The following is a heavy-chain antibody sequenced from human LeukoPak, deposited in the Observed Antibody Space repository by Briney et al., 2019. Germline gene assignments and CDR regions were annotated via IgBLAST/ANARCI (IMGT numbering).Heavy chain of an antibody. Sequence: GGSLRLSCAASGFTFSNAWMNWVRQTPGKGLEWVGRIKSRTDGGTTDYAAPVKGRFTISRDDSKNTLYLQMNSLKTEDTAVYYCTTVRDRTHLFTGRWGQGTLVTVSS. CDR3: TTVRDRTHLFTGR. D-gene: IGHD1/OR15-1a*01. CDR2: IKSRTDGGTT. V-gene: IGHV3-15*07. J-gene: IGHJ4*02. CDR1: GFTFSNAW.